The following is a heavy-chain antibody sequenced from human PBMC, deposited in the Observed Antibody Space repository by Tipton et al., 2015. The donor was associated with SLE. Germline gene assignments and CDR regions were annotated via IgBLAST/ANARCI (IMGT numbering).Heavy chain of an antibody. CDR3: AREVRGVAVAGD. V-gene: IGHV4-31*03. CDR1: GDSINSGGYY. J-gene: IGHJ4*02. Sequence: TLSLTCTVSGDSINSGGYYWTWIRQRPGEDLEWIGYTYYTGSTKYNPSLKSRVTMSVDMSKNQFSLKLTSVTAADTAIYYCAREVRGVAVAGDWGQGTLVTVSS. CDR2: TYYTGST. D-gene: IGHD6-19*01.